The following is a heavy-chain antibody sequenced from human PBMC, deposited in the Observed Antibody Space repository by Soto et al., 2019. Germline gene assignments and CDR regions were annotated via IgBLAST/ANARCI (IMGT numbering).Heavy chain of an antibody. CDR2: ISHSGST. CDR3: ARRPLGVAAPFDY. D-gene: IGHD6-19*01. Sequence: SETLSLTCAVSGYSISSGYYWGWIRQPPGKGLEWIGSISHSGSTYYNPSLKSRVTISVDTSKKQFSLKLTSVTAAGTAVYYCARRPLGVAAPFDYWGQGTLVTVSS. J-gene: IGHJ4*02. CDR1: GYSISSGYY. V-gene: IGHV4-38-2*01.